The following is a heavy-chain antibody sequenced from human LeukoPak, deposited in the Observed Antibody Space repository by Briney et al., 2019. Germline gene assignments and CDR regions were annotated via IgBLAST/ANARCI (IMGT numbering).Heavy chain of an antibody. Sequence: GGSLRLSCAASGFTFSSYWMSWVRQAPGKGLEWVANLKQDGSERYYVDSVKGRFTISRDNSKSTLYVQMNSLRAEDTAVYYCANWREGVRPDFESWGQGTLVTVSS. D-gene: IGHD3-3*01. J-gene: IGHJ4*02. CDR3: ANWREGVRPDFES. CDR2: LKQDGSER. CDR1: GFTFSSYW. V-gene: IGHV3-7*05.